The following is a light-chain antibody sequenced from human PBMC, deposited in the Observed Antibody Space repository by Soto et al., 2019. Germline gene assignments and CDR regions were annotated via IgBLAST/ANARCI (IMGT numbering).Light chain of an antibody. CDR2: GAS. Sequence: EVVLTQSPGTLSLSPGERATLSCRASQSVAAYYLAWYQQKRGQAHRLLIYGASSRATGIPDRFSGSGFGTDFTLTISRLEPEDFSVYYCHQYGTAPLTFGPGTKVDI. J-gene: IGKJ3*01. CDR1: QSVAAYY. CDR3: HQYGTAPLT. V-gene: IGKV3-20*01.